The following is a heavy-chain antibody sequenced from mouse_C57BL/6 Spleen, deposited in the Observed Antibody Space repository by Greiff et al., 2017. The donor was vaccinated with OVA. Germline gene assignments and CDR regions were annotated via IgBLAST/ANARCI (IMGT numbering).Heavy chain of an antibody. CDR2: IYPRSGNT. CDR1: GYTFTSYG. CDR3: ARRAHYGNYVDYAMDY. Sequence: QVQLQQSGAELARPGASVKLSCKASGYTFTSYGISWVKQRTGQGLEWIGEIYPRSGNTYYNEKFKGKATLTADKSTSTAYMELRSLTSEDSAVYFCARRAHYGNYVDYAMDYWGQGTSVTVSS. D-gene: IGHD2-1*01. J-gene: IGHJ4*01. V-gene: IGHV1-81*01.